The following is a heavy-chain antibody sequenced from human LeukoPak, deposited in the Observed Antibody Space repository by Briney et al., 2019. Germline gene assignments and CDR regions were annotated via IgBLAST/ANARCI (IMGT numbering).Heavy chain of an antibody. Sequence: GGSLRLSCAASGFTVSSNYMSWVRQAPGKGLEWVSVIYSGGSTYYADSVRGRFTISRDNSKNTLYLQMNSLRAGDTDVYYCARVWSKATVRGLITKKNYYYYYMDVWGKGTTVTISS. J-gene: IGHJ6*03. D-gene: IGHD3-10*01. CDR1: GFTVSSNY. V-gene: IGHV3-53*01. CDR2: IYSGGST. CDR3: ARVWSKATVRGLITKKNYYYYYMDV.